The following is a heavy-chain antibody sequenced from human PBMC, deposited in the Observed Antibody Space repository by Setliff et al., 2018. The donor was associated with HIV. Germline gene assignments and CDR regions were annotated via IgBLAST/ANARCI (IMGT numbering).Heavy chain of an antibody. J-gene: IGHJ6*02. CDR2: IKQDGSNK. Sequence: PGGSLRLSCAASGFTFSSYWMSWVRQAPGKGLEWVANIKQDGSNKYYADSVKGRFTISRDNSKNTLYLQMNSLRAEDTAVYYCARMSDGSGSYYYYYGMDVWGQGTTVTVSS. V-gene: IGHV3-7*01. CDR1: GFTFSSYW. D-gene: IGHD3-10*01. CDR3: ARMSDGSGSYYYYYGMDV.